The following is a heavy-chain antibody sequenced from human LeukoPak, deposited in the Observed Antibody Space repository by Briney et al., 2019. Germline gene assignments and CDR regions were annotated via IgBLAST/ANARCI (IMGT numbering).Heavy chain of an antibody. CDR1: GGSFSGYY. D-gene: IGHD3-22*01. J-gene: IGHJ5*02. Sequence: SETLSLTCAVYGGSFSGYYWSWIRQPPGKGLEWIGEINHSGSTNYNPSLKSRVTISVDTSKNQFSLKLSSVTAADTAVYYRARGRYVTMIVVVTLYNWFDPWGQGTLVTVSS. V-gene: IGHV4-34*01. CDR3: ARGRYVTMIVVVTLYNWFDP. CDR2: INHSGST.